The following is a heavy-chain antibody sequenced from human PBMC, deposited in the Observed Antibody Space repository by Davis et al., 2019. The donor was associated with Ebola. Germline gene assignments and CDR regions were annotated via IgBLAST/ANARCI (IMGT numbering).Heavy chain of an antibody. V-gene: IGHV3-74*01. D-gene: IGHD6-19*01. CDR3: AREAGWLADHFDY. CDR2: INSDGSST. J-gene: IGHJ4*02. Sequence: PGGSLRLSCAASGFTFSSYWMHWVRQAPGKGLVWVSRINSDGSSTSYADSVKGRFTISRDNAKNTLYLQMNSLRAEDTAVYYCAREAGWLADHFDYWGQGTLVTVSS. CDR1: GFTFSSYW.